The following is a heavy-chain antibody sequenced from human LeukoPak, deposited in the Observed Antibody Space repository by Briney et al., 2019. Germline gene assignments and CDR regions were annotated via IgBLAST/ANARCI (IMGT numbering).Heavy chain of an antibody. Sequence: ASVKVSCKASGYTFTGYYVHWVRQAPGQGLEWMGWINPNSGGTNYAQKFQGRVTMTRDTSISTAYMELSRLRSDDTAVYYCAREGDDSSGSFDYWGQGTLVTVSS. CDR3: AREGDDSSGSFDY. V-gene: IGHV1-2*02. J-gene: IGHJ4*02. CDR2: INPNSGGT. CDR1: GYTFTGYY. D-gene: IGHD3-22*01.